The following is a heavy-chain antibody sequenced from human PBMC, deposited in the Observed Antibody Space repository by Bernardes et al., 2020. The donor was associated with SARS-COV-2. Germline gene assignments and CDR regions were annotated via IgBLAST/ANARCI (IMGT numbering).Heavy chain of an antibody. D-gene: IGHD6-13*01. CDR3: ARRPGIAVAGTRVTFDT. J-gene: IGHJ3*02. CDR2: IHYSGST. V-gene: IGHV4-59*08. Sequence: SKSLSPISTVSGGSISCSYWSWIRQHQGLGLAWIGYIHYSGSTYYNHSLKSRVTISVDTSKTLFSLKQSSVTAADTAVYYCARRPGIAVAGTRVTFDTWGQGTIVTVSS. CDR1: GGSISCSY.